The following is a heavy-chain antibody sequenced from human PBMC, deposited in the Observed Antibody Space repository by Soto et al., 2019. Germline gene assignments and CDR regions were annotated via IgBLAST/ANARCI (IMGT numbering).Heavy chain of an antibody. D-gene: IGHD3-16*01. CDR3: AHDGPAYGMDV. CDR2: IYYSGST. J-gene: IGHJ6*02. V-gene: IGHV4-31*03. Sequence: SETLSLTCTVSGGSISSGGYYWSWIRQHPGKGLEWIGYIYYSGSTYYNPSLKSRVTISVDTSKNQFSLKLSSVTAADTAVYYCAHDGPAYGMDVWGQGTTVTVSS. CDR1: GGSISSGGYY.